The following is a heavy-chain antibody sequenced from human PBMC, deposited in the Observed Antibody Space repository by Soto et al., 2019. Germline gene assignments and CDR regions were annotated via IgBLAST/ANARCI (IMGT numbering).Heavy chain of an antibody. CDR2: IYGGGST. D-gene: IGHD3-22*01. V-gene: IGHV3-53*01. CDR3: AKEGWIGEIYYYESTPSAY. J-gene: IGHJ4*02. CDR1: GFNVSSNY. Sequence: PGGSLRLSCAASGFNVSSNYMTWVRQAPGKGLEWVSVIYGGGSTYYADSVKGRFTISRDNSKNTLYLQMNRLRAEDTPVYYCAKEGWIGEIYYYESTPSAYWGQGTLVTLSS.